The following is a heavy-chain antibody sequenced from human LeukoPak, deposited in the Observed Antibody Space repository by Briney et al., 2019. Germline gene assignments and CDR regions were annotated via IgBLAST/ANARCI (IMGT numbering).Heavy chain of an antibody. CDR2: FNPKSGGT. CDR1: GFTFTPYY. J-gene: IGHJ5*02. D-gene: IGHD6-13*01. V-gene: IGHV1-2*02. Sequence: ASVKVSCKASGFTFTPYYMHWMRQAPGQGPEYMGLFNPKSGGTDYAQKFQGRVTTTRDTSISTAYLELSNLRSDDTAMYYCARGIYGGNSPLVDLWGQGTLVTVSS. CDR3: ARGIYGGNSPLVDL.